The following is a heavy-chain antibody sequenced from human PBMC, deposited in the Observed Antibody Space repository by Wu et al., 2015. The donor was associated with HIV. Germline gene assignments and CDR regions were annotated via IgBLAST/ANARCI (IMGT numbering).Heavy chain of an antibody. CDR2: IIPIFGTA. V-gene: IGHV1-69*12. CDR3: ARGVVRERRFDP. D-gene: IGHD2-15*01. Sequence: QVQLVQSGAEVKKPGSSVKVSCKASGGTFSSYAISWVRQAPGQGLEWMGGIIPIFGTANYAQRFQGRVSITADESTNTVYLELSRLTSDDTAVYYCARGVVRERRFDPWGQGTLVTVSS. J-gene: IGHJ5*02. CDR1: GGTFSSYA.